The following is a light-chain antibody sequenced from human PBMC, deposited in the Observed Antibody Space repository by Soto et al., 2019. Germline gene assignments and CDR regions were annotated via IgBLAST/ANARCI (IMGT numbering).Light chain of an antibody. J-gene: IGKJ1*01. V-gene: IGKV1-27*01. CDR1: QGIKEY. CDR3: QNYDSAPWA. CDR2: AAS. Sequence: QMTQSPSSLSASLGDRVTIACRASQGIKEYVAWYQQKPGRGPKLLIYAASTLQSGVPPRFSGSGSGTEFNLTSSSLQPEDVATYYCQNYDSAPWAFGQGTKVEIK.